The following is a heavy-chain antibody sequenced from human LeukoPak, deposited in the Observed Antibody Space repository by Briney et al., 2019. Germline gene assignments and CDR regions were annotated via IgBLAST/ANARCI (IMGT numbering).Heavy chain of an antibody. V-gene: IGHV4-39*01. CDR3: ARALGYCSGGSCTRGYNWFDP. Sequence: SETLSLTCTVSGGSISSGDYYWGWIRQPPGKGLEWIGSIYYSGSTYYSPSLKSRVTISVDTSKNQFSLKLSFVTTADTAVYYCARALGYCSGGSCTRGYNWFDPWGQGTLVTVPS. CDR1: GGSISSGDYY. J-gene: IGHJ5*02. D-gene: IGHD2-15*01. CDR2: IYYSGST.